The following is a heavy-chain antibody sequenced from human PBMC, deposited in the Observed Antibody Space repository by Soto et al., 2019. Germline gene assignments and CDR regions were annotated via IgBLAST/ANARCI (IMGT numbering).Heavy chain of an antibody. CDR1: GFTFSSYA. D-gene: IGHD5-18*01. J-gene: IGHJ4*02. V-gene: IGHV3-23*01. CDR3: AKRIKSYSYGTGGDY. CDR2: ISGSGGST. Sequence: GGSLRLSCAASGFTFSSYAMSWVRQAPGKGLEWVSAISGSGGSTYYADSVKGRFTISRDNSKNTLYLQMNSLRAEDTAVYYCAKRIKSYSYGTGGDYWGQGTLVTVSS.